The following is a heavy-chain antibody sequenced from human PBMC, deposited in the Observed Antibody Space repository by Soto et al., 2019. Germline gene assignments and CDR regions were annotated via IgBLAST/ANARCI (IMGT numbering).Heavy chain of an antibody. CDR2: IYYSGST. D-gene: IGHD6-13*01. Sequence: SETLALACTVSGGSISSGGYYWSWIRQHPGKGLEWIGYIYYSGSTYYNPSLKSRVTISVDTSKNQFSLKLSSVTAADTAVYYCARDRASHSSSWYRADYYYYGMDVWGQGTTVTVSS. CDR3: ARDRASHSSSWYRADYYYYGMDV. CDR1: GGSISSGGYY. J-gene: IGHJ6*02. V-gene: IGHV4-31*03.